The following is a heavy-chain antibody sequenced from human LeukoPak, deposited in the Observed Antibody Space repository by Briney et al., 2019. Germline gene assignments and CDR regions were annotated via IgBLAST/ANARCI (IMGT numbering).Heavy chain of an antibody. CDR2: INSNSDTV. CDR3: ARERSPLTGDKLYAFDI. J-gene: IGHJ3*02. Sequence: GGSLRLSRAASGFTFRTYGMNWVRQAPGKGLEWISYINSNSDTVHYSNSVEGRFTISRDNAKNSLYLQMNSLRAEDTAVYYCARERSPLTGDKLYAFDIWGQGTMVTVSS. CDR1: GFTFRTYG. D-gene: IGHD7-27*01. V-gene: IGHV3-48*04.